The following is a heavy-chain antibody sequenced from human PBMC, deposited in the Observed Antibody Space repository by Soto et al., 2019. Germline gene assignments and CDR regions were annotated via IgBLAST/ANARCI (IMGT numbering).Heavy chain of an antibody. V-gene: IGHV1-69*13. J-gene: IGHJ4*02. Sequence: ASVKVSCKASGGTFSSYAISWVRQAPGQGLEWMGGIIPIFGTANYAQKFQGRVTITADESTITAYMELSSLRSEDTAVYYCARGDIVVVPAATAEFDYWGQGTLVTVSS. CDR1: GGTFSSYA. CDR2: IIPIFGTA. CDR3: ARGDIVVVPAATAEFDY. D-gene: IGHD2-2*01.